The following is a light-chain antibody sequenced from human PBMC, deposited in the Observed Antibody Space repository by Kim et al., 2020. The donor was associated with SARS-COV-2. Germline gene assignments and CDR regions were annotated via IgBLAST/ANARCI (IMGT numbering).Light chain of an antibody. J-gene: IGKJ4*01. Sequence: SPGERATLSCRASQSVGNSLAWFQQKPGQAPRLLIFETSNRDTGIPARFSGSGSGTGFTLTISSLEPEDFAVYYCQQRYDWPLTFGGGTKVEIK. CDR2: ETS. V-gene: IGKV3-11*01. CDR1: QSVGNS. CDR3: QQRYDWPLT.